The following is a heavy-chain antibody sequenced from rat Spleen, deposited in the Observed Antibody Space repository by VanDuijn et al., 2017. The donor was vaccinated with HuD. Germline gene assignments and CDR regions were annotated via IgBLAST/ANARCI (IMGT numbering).Heavy chain of an antibody. J-gene: IGHJ2*01. CDR1: GFTFSDYY. Sequence: EVQLVESDGGLVQPGRSLKLSCAASGFTFSDYYMAWVRQAPTKGLEWVATISYDGSSTYYRDSVKGRFTISRDNAKSTLYLQMDSLRSEDTATYYCARHGPIAAWYFDYWGQGVMVTVSS. V-gene: IGHV5-29*01. CDR3: ARHGPIAAWYFDY. CDR2: ISYDGSST. D-gene: IGHD1-2*01.